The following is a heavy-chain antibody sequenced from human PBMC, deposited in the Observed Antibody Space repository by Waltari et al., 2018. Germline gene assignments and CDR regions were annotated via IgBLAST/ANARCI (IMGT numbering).Heavy chain of an antibody. CDR1: GFSVSTNY. CDR3: ARVDFWSGFYFDY. Sequence: EGQWVESGGGLVQPGGSLRLACLVAGFSVSTNYMTWVRQTPGKGLEWVSVIYSGGGTFYADSMKGRFAISRHDSRNTLNLQMDSLRAEATAIYYCARVDFWSGFYFDYWGLGTLVTVSS. V-gene: IGHV3-53*04. CDR2: IYSGGGT. D-gene: IGHD3-3*01. J-gene: IGHJ4*02.